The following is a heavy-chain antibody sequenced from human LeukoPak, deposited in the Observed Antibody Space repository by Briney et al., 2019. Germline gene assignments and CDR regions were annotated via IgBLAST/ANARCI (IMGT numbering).Heavy chain of an antibody. V-gene: IGHV3-23*01. CDR3: ARDLNWETY. Sequence: PSETLSLTCAVYGGSFSGYYWSWIRQPPGKGLEWVSAISGSGGSTYYADSVKGRFTISRDNSKNTLYLQMNSLRAEDTAVYYCARDLNWETYWGQGTLVSVSS. CDR2: ISGSGGST. CDR1: GGSFSGYY. D-gene: IGHD7-27*01. J-gene: IGHJ4*02.